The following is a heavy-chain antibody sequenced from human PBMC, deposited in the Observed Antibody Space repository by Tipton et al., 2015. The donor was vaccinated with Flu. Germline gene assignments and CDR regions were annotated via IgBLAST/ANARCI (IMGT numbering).Heavy chain of an antibody. CDR2: IYPSGTT. D-gene: IGHD3-10*02. V-gene: IGHV4-39*01. CDR3: ARLSYYDVDLKNFYFDY. J-gene: IGHJ4*02. Sequence: TLSLTCTVSSGSIRSTNYFCAWIRQPPGKRLELIGSIYPSGTTYYNPSLGSRVTISVDTSKSQFSLMLRSVTAADTAVYYCARLSYYDVDLKNFYFDYWGQGALVTVSS. CDR1: SGSIRSTNYF.